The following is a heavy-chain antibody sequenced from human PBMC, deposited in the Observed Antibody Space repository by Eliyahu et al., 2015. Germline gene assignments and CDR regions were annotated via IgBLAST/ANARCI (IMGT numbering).Heavy chain of an antibody. V-gene: IGHV3-23*01. Sequence: EVQLLESGGGLVQPGGSLRLSCAASGFTFXXYAXXWVRQAPGKGRGWVSAISGSXGSTYYADSVKGRFTISRDNSKNTLYLQMNSLRAEDTAVYYCAKAQRRVRLHSDCCPYYFDYWGQGTLVTVSS. CDR3: AKAQRRVRLHSDCCPYYFDY. D-gene: IGHD2-21*02. J-gene: IGHJ4*02. CDR2: ISGSXGST. CDR1: GFTFXXYA.